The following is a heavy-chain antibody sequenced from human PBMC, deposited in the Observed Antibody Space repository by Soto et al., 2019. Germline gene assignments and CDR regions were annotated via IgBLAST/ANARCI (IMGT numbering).Heavy chain of an antibody. CDR2: ISGSGGST. J-gene: IGHJ6*03. V-gene: IGHV3-23*01. D-gene: IGHD4-17*01. CDR1: GFTFSSYA. Sequence: GGSLRLSCAASGFTFSSYAMSWVRQAPGKGLEWVSAISGSGGSTYYADSVKGRFTISRDNSKNTLYLQMNSLRAEDTAVYYCAKDAASDYGDSKSRPGADYMDVWGKGTTVTVSS. CDR3: AKDAASDYGDSKSRPGADYMDV.